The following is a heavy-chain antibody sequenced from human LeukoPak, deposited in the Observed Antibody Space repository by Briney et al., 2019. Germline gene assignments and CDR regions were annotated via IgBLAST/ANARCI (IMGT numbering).Heavy chain of an antibody. V-gene: IGHV1-3*01. CDR1: GCIFTRYV. CDR2: INAGNGNT. Sequence: SVPVSCKACGCIFTRYVMHWVRQAPAQEVAGMGWINAGNGNTKYSQKFQGRVTITRDTSASTAYIELSSLRSEDTAVYYCARVQLGYFDYWGQGTLVTVSS. CDR3: ARVQLGYFDY. J-gene: IGHJ4*02. D-gene: IGHD6-13*01.